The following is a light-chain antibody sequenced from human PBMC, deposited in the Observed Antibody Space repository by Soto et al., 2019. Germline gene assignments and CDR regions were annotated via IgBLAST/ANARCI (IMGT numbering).Light chain of an antibody. J-gene: IGKJ5*01. Sequence: EIVLTQSPGTLSLSPGERATLSCRASQSVSSSYLAWYQQKPGQAPRLLIYGASSRATGIPDRFSGSGSGTAFYPLISRREPEDFAVYYCQQYGSSQSTFGQGTRLEIK. CDR3: QQYGSSQST. CDR1: QSVSSSY. V-gene: IGKV3-20*01. CDR2: GAS.